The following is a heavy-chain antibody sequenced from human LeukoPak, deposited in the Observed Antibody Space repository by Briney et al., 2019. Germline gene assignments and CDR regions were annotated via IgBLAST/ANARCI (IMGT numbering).Heavy chain of an antibody. D-gene: IGHD4-23*01. CDR3: ARLTLGNSLPDALDI. J-gene: IGHJ3*02. Sequence: SETLSLTCAVYGGSFSAYYWSWIRQPPGKGLGWIGEINHSGSTNYNPSLKSRVTISVDTSKNQFSLKLSSVTAADTAVYYCARLTLGNSLPDALDIWGQGTMVTVSS. V-gene: IGHV4-34*01. CDR1: GGSFSAYY. CDR2: INHSGST.